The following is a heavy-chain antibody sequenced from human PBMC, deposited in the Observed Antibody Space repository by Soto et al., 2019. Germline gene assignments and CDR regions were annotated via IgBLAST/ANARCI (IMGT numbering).Heavy chain of an antibody. Sequence: QVQLQESGPGLVEPAQTLSLTCSVSGDSLRSGEYYWTWIRQSPGKGLEWIGFILYGGSTKYNPSLESRLTMSVDRSKNQFSLRLRSVTAADTAVYFCARGWDTRITGTTTWFDPWGPGTLVTVSS. D-gene: IGHD1-20*01. CDR2: ILYGGST. V-gene: IGHV4-30-4*01. J-gene: IGHJ5*02. CDR3: ARGWDTRITGTTTWFDP. CDR1: GDSLRSGEYY.